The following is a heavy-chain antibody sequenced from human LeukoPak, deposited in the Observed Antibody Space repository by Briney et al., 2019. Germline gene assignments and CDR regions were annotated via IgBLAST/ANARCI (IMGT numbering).Heavy chain of an antibody. CDR2: IYSGGST. J-gene: IGHJ4*02. CDR3: ARGLGAYFDY. D-gene: IGHD3-10*01. V-gene: IGHV3-66*01. CDR1: GFTVSSTY. Sequence: GSLRLSCAASGFTVSSTYMNWVRPAPGKGLEWVSVIYSGGSTYYADSVKGRFTISRDNSKNTLYLQMNTLRAEDTAVYYCARGLGAYFDYWGQGTLVTVSS.